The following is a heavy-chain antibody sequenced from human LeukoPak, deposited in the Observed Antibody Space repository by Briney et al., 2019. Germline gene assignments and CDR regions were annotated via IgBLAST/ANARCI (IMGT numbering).Heavy chain of an antibody. V-gene: IGHV4-30-4*02. CDR3: ARSRGYNWNDPDRYFDY. Sequence: PSETLSLTCTVSGGSISSGDYYWSWIRQPPGKGLEWIGYIYYSGSTYYNPSLKSRVTISVDTSKNQFSLKLSSVTAADTAVYYCARSRGYNWNDPDRYFDYWGQGTLVTVSS. J-gene: IGHJ4*02. D-gene: IGHD1-20*01. CDR2: IYYSGST. CDR1: GGSISSGDYY.